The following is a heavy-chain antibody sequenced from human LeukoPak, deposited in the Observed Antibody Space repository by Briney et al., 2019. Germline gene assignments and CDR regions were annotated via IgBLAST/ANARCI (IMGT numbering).Heavy chain of an antibody. V-gene: IGHV3-30*18. CDR2: ISYDGSNK. CDR3: AKDRARYCSGGSCYSFDY. D-gene: IGHD2-15*01. Sequence: GGSLRLSCAASGFTFSNYGMHWVRQAPGKGLEWVAVISYDGSNKYYADSVKGRFTISRDNSKNTLYVQMNSLRAEDTAVYYCAKDRARYCSGGSCYSFDYWGQGTLVTVSS. J-gene: IGHJ4*02. CDR1: GFTFSNYG.